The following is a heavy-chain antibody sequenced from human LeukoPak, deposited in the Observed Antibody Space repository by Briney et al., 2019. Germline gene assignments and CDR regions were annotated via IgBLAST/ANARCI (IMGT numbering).Heavy chain of an antibody. CDR1: GGSISSGSYY. Sequence: SETLSLTCTVSGGSISSGSYYWSWIRQPAGKGLEWIGRIYTSGSTNYNPSLKSRVTISVDTSKNQFSLKLSSVTAADTAVYYCARDRSGDFWSGLDAFDIWGQGTMVTVSS. CDR3: ARDRSGDFWSGLDAFDI. V-gene: IGHV4-61*02. J-gene: IGHJ3*02. D-gene: IGHD3-3*01. CDR2: IYTSGST.